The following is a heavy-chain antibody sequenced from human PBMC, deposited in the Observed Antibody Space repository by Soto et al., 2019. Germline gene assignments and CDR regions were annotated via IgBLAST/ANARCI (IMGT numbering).Heavy chain of an antibody. V-gene: IGHV4-4*02. CDR2: VYQTGAS. Sequence: SETLSLTCAVSGGSISSSNCCTWVRQPPGKGLEWIGEVYQTGASNYNPPLKSRVIVWLDKSKNQFLLNLNSVSAADTVIYYCTSGGSCSGGTCPGWFESWVQGTLVTVSS. J-gene: IGHJ5*01. D-gene: IGHD2-15*01. CDR3: TSGGSCSGGTCPGWFES. CDR1: GGSISSSNC.